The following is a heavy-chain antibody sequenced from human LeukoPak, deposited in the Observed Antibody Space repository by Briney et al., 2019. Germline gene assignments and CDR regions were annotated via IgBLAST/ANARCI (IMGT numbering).Heavy chain of an antibody. CDR1: GGSFSGYY. D-gene: IGHD3-9*01. J-gene: IGHJ5*02. CDR2: INHSGST. V-gene: IGHV4-34*01. CDR3: ARVNYDILTGYPYNWFDP. Sequence: SETLSLTCAVYGGSFSGYYWSWIRQPPGKGLEWIGEINHSGSTNYNPSLKSRVTISVDTSKNQFSLKLSSVTAADTAVYYCARVNYDILTGYPYNWFDPWGQGTLVTVPS.